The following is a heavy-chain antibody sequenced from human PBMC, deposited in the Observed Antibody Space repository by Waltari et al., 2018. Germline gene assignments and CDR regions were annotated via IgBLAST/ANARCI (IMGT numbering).Heavy chain of an antibody. D-gene: IGHD3-22*01. CDR3: AKVITMIVVVRYDAFDI. V-gene: IGHV3-23*01. CDR2: ISGSGGST. Sequence: EVQLLESGGGLVQPGGSLRLSCAASGFTFSSYAMSWVRQAPGKGLEWVSAISGSGGSTYYADSVKGRFTIARDNAKNTLYLQMNSLRAEDTAVYDCAKVITMIVVVRYDAFDIWGQGTMVTVSS. J-gene: IGHJ3*02. CDR1: GFTFSSYA.